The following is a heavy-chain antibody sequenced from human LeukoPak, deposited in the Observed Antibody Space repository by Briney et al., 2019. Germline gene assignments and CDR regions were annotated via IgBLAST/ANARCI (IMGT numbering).Heavy chain of an antibody. CDR3: ARGSRITMIS. CDR1: GFTFSSYA. D-gene: IGHD3-22*01. V-gene: IGHV3-30*14. J-gene: IGHJ4*02. CDR2: ISYDGSNK. Sequence: GGSLRLSCAASGFTFSSYAMHWVRQAPGKGLEWVAVISYDGSNKYYADSVKGRFTISRDNSKNTLYLQMNSLRADDTAVYYCARGSRITMISWGQGTLVTVSS.